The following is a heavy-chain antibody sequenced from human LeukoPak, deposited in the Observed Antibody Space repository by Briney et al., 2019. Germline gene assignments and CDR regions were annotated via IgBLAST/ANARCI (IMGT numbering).Heavy chain of an antibody. Sequence: GGSLRLSCAASGFTLSNYWMDWVRQAPGKGLEWVANIKQDGSEKYYVDSVKGRFTISRDNAKNSLYLQMNNLRAEDTAVYYCSRPLDYWGRGTLVTVSS. V-gene: IGHV3-7*01. CDR2: IKQDGSEK. CDR1: GFTLSNYW. J-gene: IGHJ4*02. CDR3: SRPLDY.